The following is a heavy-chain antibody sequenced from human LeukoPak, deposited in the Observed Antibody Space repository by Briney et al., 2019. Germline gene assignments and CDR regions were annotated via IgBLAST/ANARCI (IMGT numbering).Heavy chain of an antibody. CDR3: AKSTGAFDI. CDR1: GFTFDDYA. Sequence: GGSLRLSCAASGFTFDDYAMHWARQAPGKGLEWVSGISWNSGSIGYADSVKGRFTISRDNAKNSLYLQMNSLRAEDMALYYCAKSTGAFDIWGQGTMVTVSS. J-gene: IGHJ3*02. CDR2: ISWNSGSI. V-gene: IGHV3-9*03.